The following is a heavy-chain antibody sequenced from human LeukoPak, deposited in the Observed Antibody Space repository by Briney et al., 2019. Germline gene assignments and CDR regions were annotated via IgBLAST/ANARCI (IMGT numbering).Heavy chain of an antibody. CDR1: GDSIRSYY. Sequence: SETLSLTCTVSGDSIRSYYWSWIRRPPGKGLEWIGYINYSGSTNYSPSLKSRVTISIDTSETQFSLKLSSVTAADTALYFCARLKSYYNRFDDWGQGTQVTVSS. V-gene: IGHV4-59*08. CDR2: INYSGST. D-gene: IGHD3-10*01. CDR3: ARLKSYYNRFDD. J-gene: IGHJ4*02.